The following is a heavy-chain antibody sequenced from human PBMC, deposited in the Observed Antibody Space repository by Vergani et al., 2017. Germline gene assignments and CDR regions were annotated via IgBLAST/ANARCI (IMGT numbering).Heavy chain of an antibody. CDR2: IIPIFGIA. D-gene: IGHD5-18*01. J-gene: IGHJ6*02. Sequence: QVQLVQSGAEVKKPGSSVKVSCKASGGTFSSYAISWVRQAPGQGLEWMGAIIPIFGIANYAQKFQGRVTITADKSTSTAYMELSSLRSEDTAVYYCARDELKSGLYHITDTAIRPYYYYGMDVWGQGTTVTVSS. CDR3: ARDELKSGLYHITDTAIRPYYYYGMDV. V-gene: IGHV1-69*17. CDR1: GGTFSSYA.